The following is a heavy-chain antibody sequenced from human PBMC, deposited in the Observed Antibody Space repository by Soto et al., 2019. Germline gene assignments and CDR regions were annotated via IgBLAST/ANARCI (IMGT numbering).Heavy chain of an antibody. CDR1: GGSISSSY. J-gene: IGHJ6*02. CDR2: MYHSGIT. D-gene: IGHD6-6*01. CDR3: ARSMYSTSAQLYYGMDV. V-gene: IGHV4-59*08. Sequence: SETLSLTCSVSGGSISSSYWNWIRQPPGKGLEWIGSMYHSGITYYNLSLKSRVTISVDTSKNQLSLKLSSATAADTAVYYCARSMYSTSAQLYYGMDVWGQGTTVTVSS.